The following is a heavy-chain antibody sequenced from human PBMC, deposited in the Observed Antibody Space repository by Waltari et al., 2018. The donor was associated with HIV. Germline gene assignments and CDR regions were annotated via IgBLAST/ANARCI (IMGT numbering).Heavy chain of an antibody. J-gene: IGHJ3*02. V-gene: IGHV4-39*02. CDR1: GGSISSRSYY. CDR3: ARERRPDAFDI. CDR2: IYYSGST. Sequence: QLQLQESGPGLVKPSETLSLTCTVPGGSISSRSYYWGWIRQPPGKGLEWSGSIYYSGSTYYNPSLKSRVTISVDTSKNQFSLKLSSVTAADTAVYYCARERRPDAFDIWGQGTMVTVSS.